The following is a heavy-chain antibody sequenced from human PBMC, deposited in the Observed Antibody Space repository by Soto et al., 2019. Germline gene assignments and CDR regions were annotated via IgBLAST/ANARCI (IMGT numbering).Heavy chain of an antibody. J-gene: IGHJ5*02. D-gene: IGHD3-22*01. V-gene: IGHV1-3*01. CDR3: ARGVRDSSGYLHNWFDP. Sequence: GASVKVSCKASGYTSTSYAMHWVRQAPGQRLEWMGWINAGNGNTKYSQKFQGRVTITRDTSASTAYMELSSLRSEDTAVYYCARGVRDSSGYLHNWFDPWGQGTLVTVSS. CDR1: GYTSTSYA. CDR2: INAGNGNT.